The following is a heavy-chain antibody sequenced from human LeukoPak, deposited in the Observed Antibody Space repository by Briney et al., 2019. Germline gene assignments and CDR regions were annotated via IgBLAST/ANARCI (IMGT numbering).Heavy chain of an antibody. CDR1: GGSISSSSYY. D-gene: IGHD6-19*01. V-gene: IGHV4-39*01. J-gene: IGHJ4*02. CDR2: IYYSGST. Sequence: SETLSLTCTVSGGSISSSSYYWGWIRQPPGKGLEWIGAIYYSGSTYYNPSLKSRVTISVDTSKKQFSLKLSSVTAADTAVYYCARHRSGWYGDSDYWGQGTLVTVSS. CDR3: ARHRSGWYGDSDY.